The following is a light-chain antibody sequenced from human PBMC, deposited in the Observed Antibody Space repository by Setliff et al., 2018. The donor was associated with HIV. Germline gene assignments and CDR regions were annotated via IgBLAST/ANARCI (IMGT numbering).Light chain of an antibody. Sequence: QSVLTQPAPVSGSPGQSITISCTGTSSDVGNYNLVSWYQQHPGKAPKLMIYEVFKRPSGISNRFSGSKSGNTASLTISGLQAEDEADYYCCSYAGDSTYVFGTGTKVTVL. J-gene: IGLJ1*01. V-gene: IGLV2-23*02. CDR3: CSYAGDSTYV. CDR1: SSDVGNYNL. CDR2: EVF.